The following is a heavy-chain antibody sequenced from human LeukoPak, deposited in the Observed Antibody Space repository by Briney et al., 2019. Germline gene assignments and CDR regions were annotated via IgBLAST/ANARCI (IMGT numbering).Heavy chain of an antibody. V-gene: IGHV4-59*01. J-gene: IGHJ6*02. CDR2: IYYSGST. CDR1: GGSISSYY. D-gene: IGHD2-2*01. CDR3: ARGGRVPAAYYYYYGMDV. Sequence: SETLSLTCTVSGGSISSYYWSWIRQPPGKGLEWIGYIYYSGSTNYNPSLKSRVTISVGTSKNQFSLKLSSVTAADTAVYYCARGGRVPAAYYYYYGMDVWGQGTTVTVSS.